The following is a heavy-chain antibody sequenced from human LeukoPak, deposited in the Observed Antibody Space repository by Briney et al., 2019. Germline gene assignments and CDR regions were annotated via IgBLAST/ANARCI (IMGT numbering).Heavy chain of an antibody. J-gene: IGHJ4*02. CDR2: INGDNGNT. CDR3: ARSSSGTYHY. D-gene: IGHD3-10*01. Sequence: EASVKVSCKTSGYNFASYTMRWLRQAPGQSPEWMGSINGDNGNTKYSEKFQGRVTFTRDTSASSAYMELSRLRSEDTAVYYCARSSSGTYHYWGQGTLVTVSS. V-gene: IGHV1-3*01. CDR1: GYNFASYT.